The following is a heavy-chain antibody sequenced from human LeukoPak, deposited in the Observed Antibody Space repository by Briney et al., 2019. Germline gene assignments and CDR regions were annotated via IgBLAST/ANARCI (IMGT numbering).Heavy chain of an antibody. CDR3: ARGSGTYYYDSSGYYLGY. Sequence: VSVKVSCKASGYTFTSYGISWVRQAPGQGLEWMGWISAYNGNTNYEQKLQGRVTMTTDTSTSTAYMELSSLRSEDTAVYYCARGSGTYYYDSSGYYLGYWGQGTLVTVSS. CDR2: ISAYNGNT. CDR1: GYTFTSYG. D-gene: IGHD3-22*01. V-gene: IGHV1-18*01. J-gene: IGHJ4*02.